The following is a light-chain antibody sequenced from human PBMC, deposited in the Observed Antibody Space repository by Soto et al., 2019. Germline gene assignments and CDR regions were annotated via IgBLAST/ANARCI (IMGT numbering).Light chain of an antibody. J-gene: IGKJ5*01. CDR1: QGVDNKY. CDR2: AAS. V-gene: IGKV3-20*01. Sequence: DIALTQSPGTLSLSPGERATLPCRASQGVDNKYLAWYQQKPGQAPRLLIYAASSRATGIPDRFSGSGSGTDFTLTISRLEPEDFAVYYCQQYGNSPGISFGQGTRLEIK. CDR3: QQYGNSPGIS.